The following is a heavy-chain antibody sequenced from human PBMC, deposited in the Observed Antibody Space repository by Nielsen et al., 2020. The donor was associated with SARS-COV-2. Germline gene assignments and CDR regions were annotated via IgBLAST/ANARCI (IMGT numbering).Heavy chain of an antibody. D-gene: IGHD3-9*01. CDR3: AKVLHRYYDILTGYPYYYGMDV. V-gene: IGHV3-23*01. Sequence: GESLKISCAASGFTFSSYAMSWVRQAPGKGLEWVSAISGSGGSTYYADSVKGRFTISRDNSKNTLYLQMNSLRAEDTAVYYCAKVLHRYYDILTGYPYYYGMDVWGQGTTVTVSS. CDR1: GFTFSSYA. J-gene: IGHJ6*02. CDR2: ISGSGGST.